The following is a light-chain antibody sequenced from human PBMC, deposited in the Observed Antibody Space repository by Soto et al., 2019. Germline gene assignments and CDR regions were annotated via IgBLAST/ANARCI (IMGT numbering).Light chain of an antibody. V-gene: IGLV2-11*01. Sequence: QSALTQPRSVSGSPGQSVTISCTGSSNDVGGYDYVSWYQQHPGKAPKLMIFDVRKRPSGVPDRFSGSKSGNTASLTISGLQADDEAEYYFCSYAGTYSSLFGGGTKLTVL. CDR1: SNDVGGYDY. CDR2: DVR. CDR3: CSYAGTYSSL. J-gene: IGLJ3*02.